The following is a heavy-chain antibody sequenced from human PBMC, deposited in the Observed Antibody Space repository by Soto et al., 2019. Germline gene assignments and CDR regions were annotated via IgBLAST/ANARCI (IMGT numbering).Heavy chain of an antibody. CDR3: ARLNAGTTYYYYGMDV. CDR1: GASVSSSSYY. D-gene: IGHD1-7*01. V-gene: IGHV4-39*01. CDR2: IYYSGST. J-gene: IGHJ6*02. Sequence: SETLSLTCTVLGASVSSSSYYWGWIRQPPGKGLEWIGSIYYSGSTYYNPSLKSRVTISVDTSKNQFSLKLSSVTAADTAVYYCARLNAGTTYYYYGMDVWGQGTTVTVSS.